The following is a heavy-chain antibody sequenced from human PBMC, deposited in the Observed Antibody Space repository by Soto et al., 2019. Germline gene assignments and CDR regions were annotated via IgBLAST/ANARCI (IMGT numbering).Heavy chain of an antibody. V-gene: IGHV3-48*02. D-gene: IGHD3-16*01. Sequence: EVQLAESGGGLVQPGGSLRLSCAASGFNFRDYSMNWVRQAPGKGLEWVSYIDSSSGSIYYADSVKGRFTISRDNAKNSLYLQINALKDEKTALYYCARVGGSLFNSYYYGMDFGGKGTTVTSPQ. CDR3: ARVGGSLFNSYYYGMDF. CDR2: IDSSSGSI. CDR1: GFNFRDYS. J-gene: IGHJ6*04.